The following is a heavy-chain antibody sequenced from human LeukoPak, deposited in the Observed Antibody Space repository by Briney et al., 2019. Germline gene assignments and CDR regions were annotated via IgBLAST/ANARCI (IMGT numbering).Heavy chain of an antibody. CDR3: ARERVVGATDDY. CDR1: AYTFTTYG. J-gene: IGHJ4*02. CDR2: ISSNNGNT. D-gene: IGHD1-26*01. Sequence: ASVKVSCKASAYTFTTYGISWVRQAPGQGLEWMGWISSNNGNTNYAQKLQGRVTMTTDTSTSTAYMELRSLRSDDTAVYYCARERVVGATDDYWGQGTLVTVSS. V-gene: IGHV1-18*01.